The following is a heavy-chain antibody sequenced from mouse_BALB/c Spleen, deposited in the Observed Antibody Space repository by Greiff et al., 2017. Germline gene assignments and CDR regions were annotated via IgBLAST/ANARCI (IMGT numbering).Heavy chain of an antibody. Sequence: EVNLVESGGGLVKPGGSLKLSCAASGFTFSDYYMYWVRQTPEKRLEWVATISDGGSYTYYPDSVKGRFTISRDNAKNNLYLQMSSLKSEDTAMYYCAREGITTATGFDYWGQGTTLTVSS. D-gene: IGHD1-2*01. J-gene: IGHJ2*01. CDR2: ISDGGSYT. V-gene: IGHV5-4*02. CDR3: AREGITTATGFDY. CDR1: GFTFSDYY.